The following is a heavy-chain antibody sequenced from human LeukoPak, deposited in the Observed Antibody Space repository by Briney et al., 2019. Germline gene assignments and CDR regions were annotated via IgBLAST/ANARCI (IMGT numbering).Heavy chain of an antibody. D-gene: IGHD1-1*01. CDR3: KSGGAAPGSFDY. J-gene: IGHJ4*02. Sequence: GGSLRLSCAASGFTFSSYWMSWMRQAPGRGLEWVANIKYDGNEEYYVDSVRGRFTISRDNAKNSLYLQLNSLRVEDTAVYYCKSGGAAPGSFDYWGQGTLVTVSP. CDR1: GFTFSSYW. CDR2: IKYDGNEE. V-gene: IGHV3-7*01.